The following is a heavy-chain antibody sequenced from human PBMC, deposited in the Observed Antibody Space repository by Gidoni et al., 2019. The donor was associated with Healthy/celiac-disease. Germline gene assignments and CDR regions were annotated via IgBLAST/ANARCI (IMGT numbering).Heavy chain of an antibody. Sequence: QVPLVQSGAAVKKPGASVNVSCKASGSTFTRYEINWVRQATGQGREWMGWMNPNSGNTGYAQKFQGRVTMTRNTSISTAYMELSSMRAEDTAVYYCARDEWGTREGRYDFDYWGQGTLVTVSS. D-gene: IGHD1-7*01. CDR3: ARDEWGTREGRYDFDY. CDR2: MNPNSGNT. J-gene: IGHJ4*02. V-gene: IGHV1-8*01. CDR1: GSTFTRYE.